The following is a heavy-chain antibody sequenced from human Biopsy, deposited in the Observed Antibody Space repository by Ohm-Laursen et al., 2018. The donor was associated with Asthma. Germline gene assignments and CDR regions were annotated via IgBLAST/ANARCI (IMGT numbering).Heavy chain of an antibody. CDR1: GDSISSYY. Sequence: TLSLTCTVSGDSISSYYWSWIRQPPGKGLEWIGYIYFSGSTNYNPSLKSRVTISVDTSKNQFSLRLSSVTAADTAVYYCARDLSGYCTSSACYGFDSWGQGTLVTVSS. CDR2: IYFSGST. V-gene: IGHV4-59*01. CDR3: ARDLSGYCTSSACYGFDS. J-gene: IGHJ5*01. D-gene: IGHD2-8*01.